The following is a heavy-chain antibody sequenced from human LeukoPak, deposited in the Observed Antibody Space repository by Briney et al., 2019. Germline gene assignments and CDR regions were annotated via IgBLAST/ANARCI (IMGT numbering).Heavy chain of an antibody. D-gene: IGHD3-3*01. Sequence: SETLSLTSIVSGGSISSGNYNWGWIRQPPGKGLEWIGYMYYSGISAYNPPLKSRVTISVDTSKNQFSLKLNSVTTSDTAVYYCARQDSITISGLAAPAPHSPFDIWGQGAMVPVSS. CDR3: ARQDSITISGLAAPAPHSPFDI. V-gene: IGHV4-39*01. J-gene: IGHJ3*02. CDR1: GGSISSGNYN. CDR2: MYYSGIS.